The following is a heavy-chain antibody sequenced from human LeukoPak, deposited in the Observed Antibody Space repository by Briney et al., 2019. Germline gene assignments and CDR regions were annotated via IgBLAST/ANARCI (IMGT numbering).Heavy chain of an antibody. CDR2: IWYDGSNK. CDR3: AXAGXXXNPSPXXX. CDR1: GFTFSSYD. J-gene: IGHJ4*02. Sequence: GGSLRLSCAASGFTFSSYDMHWVRQAPGKGLEWVAVIWYDGSNKYYADSVKGRFTISRDNSKNTLYLQMNSLRAEETAGYYCAXAGXXXNPSPXXXWGQGXXXXVS. V-gene: IGHV3-33*01.